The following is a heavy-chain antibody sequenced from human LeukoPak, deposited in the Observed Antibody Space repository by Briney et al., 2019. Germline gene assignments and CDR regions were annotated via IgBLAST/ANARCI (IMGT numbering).Heavy chain of an antibody. D-gene: IGHD1-1*01. CDR3: ARGSSANWNIFDF. V-gene: IGHV4-4*07. Sequence: SETLSLTCTVSGASLNTYYWTWIRQPAGKGLGWIGRLSTDGSTTYNPSLKSRITMSVDTSKNQFSLKLNSVTAADTAVYYCARGSSANWNIFDFWGQGSLVTVSS. CDR1: GASLNTYY. J-gene: IGHJ4*02. CDR2: LSTDGST.